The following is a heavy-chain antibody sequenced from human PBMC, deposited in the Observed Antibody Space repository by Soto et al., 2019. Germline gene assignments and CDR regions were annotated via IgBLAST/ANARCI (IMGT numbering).Heavy chain of an antibody. CDR1: GGSIRSYY. J-gene: IGHJ4*02. V-gene: IGHV4-59*08. CDR3: ARRRKTGRFDY. CDR2: IYYSGST. Sequence: PSETLSLTCTVSGGSIRSYYWSWIRQPPGKGLEWIGYIYYSGSTNYNPSLKSRVTISVDTSKNQFSLKLSSVTAADTAVDYCARRRKTGRFDYWGQGTLVTVSS.